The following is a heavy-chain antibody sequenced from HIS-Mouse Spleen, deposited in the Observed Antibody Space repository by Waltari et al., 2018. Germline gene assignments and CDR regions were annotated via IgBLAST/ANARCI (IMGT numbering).Heavy chain of an antibody. J-gene: IGHJ4*02. V-gene: IGHV4-39*07. CDR1: GGSISSRSYY. CDR2: IYYSGST. Sequence: QLQLQESGPGLVKPSETLSLTCTVPGGSISSRSYYWGWIRQPPGKGLEWIGSIYYSGSTYYNPSLKSRVTISVDTSKNQFSLKLSSVTAADTAVYYCARDRELYFDYWGQGTLVTVSS. D-gene: IGHD1-26*01. CDR3: ARDRELYFDY.